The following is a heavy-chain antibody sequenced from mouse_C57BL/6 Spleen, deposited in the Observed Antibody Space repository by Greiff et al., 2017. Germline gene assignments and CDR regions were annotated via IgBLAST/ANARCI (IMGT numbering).Heavy chain of an antibody. CDR1: GYTFTSYW. J-gene: IGHJ2*01. D-gene: IGHD1-1*01. V-gene: IGHV1-53*01. CDR3: ARDYGSGPYYFDD. Sequence: QVQLQQPGTELVKPGASVKLSCKASGYTFTSYWMHWVKQRPGQGLEWIGNINPSNGGTNYNEKFKGKATLTVDKSSSSAYMQLSSLTSEDSAVYDCARDYGSGPYYFDDWGQGTTLTVSS. CDR2: INPSNGGT.